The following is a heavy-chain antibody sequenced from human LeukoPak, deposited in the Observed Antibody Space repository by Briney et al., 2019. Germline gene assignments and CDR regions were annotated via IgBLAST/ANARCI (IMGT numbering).Heavy chain of an antibody. CDR3: ARVWEDYDILTGLKYYFDY. V-gene: IGHV4-59*01. CDR1: GGSISSYY. D-gene: IGHD3-9*01. Sequence: SETLSLTCTVSGGSISSYYWSWIRQPPGKGLEWIGYIYYSGSTNYNPSLKSRVTISVDTSKNQFSLKLSSVTAADTAVYYCARVWEDYDILTGLKYYFDYWGQGTLVTASS. J-gene: IGHJ4*02. CDR2: IYYSGST.